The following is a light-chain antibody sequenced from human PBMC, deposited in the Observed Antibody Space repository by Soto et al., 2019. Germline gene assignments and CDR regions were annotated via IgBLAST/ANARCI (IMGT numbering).Light chain of an antibody. CDR3: QQYDSSPRT. Sequence: EIVLTQSPGTLSLSPGERATLSCRASQSVSSNYLAWYQQKPGQAPRLLIYGASSRATGISDRFSGSGSGPDFTLTISRLEPEDFGVYYCQQYDSSPRTFGQGTNVEI. J-gene: IGKJ1*01. CDR2: GAS. CDR1: QSVSSNY. V-gene: IGKV3-20*01.